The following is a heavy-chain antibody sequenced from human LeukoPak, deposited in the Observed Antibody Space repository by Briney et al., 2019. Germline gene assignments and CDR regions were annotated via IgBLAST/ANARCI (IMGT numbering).Heavy chain of an antibody. V-gene: IGHV3-23*01. Sequence: PGGSLRLSCAASGFTFSSYAMSWVRQAPGKGLEWVSAISGSGGSTYYADSVKGRFTISRDNSKNTLYLQMNSLRAEDTAVYYCAKAPMGSSWGNYYYGMDVWGQGTTVTVSS. CDR1: GFTFSSYA. J-gene: IGHJ6*02. D-gene: IGHD6-13*01. CDR3: AKAPMGSSWGNYYYGMDV. CDR2: ISGSGGST.